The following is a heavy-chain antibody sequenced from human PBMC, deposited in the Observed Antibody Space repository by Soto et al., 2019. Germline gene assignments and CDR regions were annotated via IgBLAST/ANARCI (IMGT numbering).Heavy chain of an antibody. CDR3: AREIRYYGSGSFNGIAV. CDR1: GGSISSHY. Sequence: PSETLSLTCTVSGGSISSHYWSWILQPQGKALEWIGYIYYSGSTNYNPSLKSRLTISGDTSKNQFSLKLSSVTAADTAVYYCAREIRYYGSGSFNGIAVWGQGTTVTVSS. D-gene: IGHD3-10*01. CDR2: IYYSGST. V-gene: IGHV4-59*11. J-gene: IGHJ6*02.